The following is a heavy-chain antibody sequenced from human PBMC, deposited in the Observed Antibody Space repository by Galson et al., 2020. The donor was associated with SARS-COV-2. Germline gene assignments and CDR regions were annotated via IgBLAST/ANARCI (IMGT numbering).Heavy chain of an antibody. CDR3: AKRIYGSGNYYWVRYYYYGMDV. V-gene: IGHV3-30*18. CDR1: GFLFNSHG. D-gene: IGHD3-10*01. Sequence: GESLKISCAASGFLFNSHGMHWVRQAPGKGLEWVAVISYDGRTQFYGDSVKDRFTISRDNSKNILYLQMNSLRAEDTAVYYCAKRIYGSGNYYWVRYYYYGMDVWGQGTTVTVSS. J-gene: IGHJ6*02. CDR2: ISYDGRTQ.